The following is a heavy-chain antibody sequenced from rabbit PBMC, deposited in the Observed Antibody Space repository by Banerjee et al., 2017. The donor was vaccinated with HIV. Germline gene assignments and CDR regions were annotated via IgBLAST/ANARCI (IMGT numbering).Heavy chain of an antibody. CDR1: GFSFSNKYV. Sequence: QSLEESGGDLVKPEGSLTLTCTASGFSFSNKYVMCWVRQAPGKGLEWIGCINTSSGNTVYATWAKGRFTISKTSTTVTLQMTSLTAADTATYFCARSRGVAGYAYALDLWGPGTLVTVS. V-gene: IGHV1S40*01. D-gene: IGHD6-1*01. J-gene: IGHJ4*01. CDR2: INTSSGNT. CDR3: ARSRGVAGYAYALDL.